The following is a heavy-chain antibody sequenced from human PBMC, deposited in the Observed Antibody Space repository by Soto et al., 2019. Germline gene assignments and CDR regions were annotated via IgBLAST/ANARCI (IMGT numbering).Heavy chain of an antibody. CDR3: ASSTGWYRHDF. V-gene: IGHV4-4*02. J-gene: IGHJ4*03. D-gene: IGHD6-19*01. CDR1: GDSLSNSRW. Sequence: QVQLQESGPGLVKPSGTLYLTCSVSGDSLSNSRWWTWVRHHPGKGLECIGNIFHSGDTNHNPTLKSPAFLSVDKSQHQYSLKASHVTAADTTVYYCASSTGWYRHDFWGHG. CDR2: IFHSGDT.